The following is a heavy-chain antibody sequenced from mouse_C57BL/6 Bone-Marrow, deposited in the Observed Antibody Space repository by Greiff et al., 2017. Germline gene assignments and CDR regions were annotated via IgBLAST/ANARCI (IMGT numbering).Heavy chain of an antibody. CDR1: GYTFTSYG. CDR2: IYPRSGNT. CDR3: AREGYYGSSDY. Sequence: VMVVESGAELARPGASVKLSCKASGYTFTSYGISWVKQRTGQGLEWIGEIYPRSGNTYYNEKFKGKATLTADKSSSTAYMELRSLTSEDSAVYFCAREGYYGSSDYWGQGTTLTVSS. J-gene: IGHJ2*01. V-gene: IGHV1-81*01. D-gene: IGHD1-1*01.